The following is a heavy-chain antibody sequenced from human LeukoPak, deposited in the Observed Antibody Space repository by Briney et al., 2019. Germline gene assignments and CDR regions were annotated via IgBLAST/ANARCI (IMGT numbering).Heavy chain of an antibody. CDR2: VSGSGGST. V-gene: IGHV3-23*01. CDR3: AREADPSLYSSSSPDY. J-gene: IGHJ4*01. D-gene: IGHD6-6*01. CDR1: GFTFSRYA. Sequence: TGGSLRLSCAASGFTFSRYAMRWLRQAPGKGLEGVSAVSGSGGSTYYADSVKGRFTISRDNLKNTLYLQMKGQRAEDTAVYFCAREADPSLYSSSSPDYWGQGTPVSVSS.